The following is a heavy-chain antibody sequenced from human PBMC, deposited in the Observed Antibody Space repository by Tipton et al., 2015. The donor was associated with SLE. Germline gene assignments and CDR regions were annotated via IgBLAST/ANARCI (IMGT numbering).Heavy chain of an antibody. V-gene: IGHV4-34*01. CDR3: ARAGRAWNLFDY. Sequence: TLSLTCAVYGGSFSGYYWSWIRQSPGKGLEWIGEINHSGSTNYNPPLKSRVTISVDTSKKQFSLKVSSVTAADTAVYYCARAGRAWNLFDYWGQGTLVTVSS. J-gene: IGHJ4*02. D-gene: IGHD1-1*01. CDR2: INHSGST. CDR1: GGSFSGYY.